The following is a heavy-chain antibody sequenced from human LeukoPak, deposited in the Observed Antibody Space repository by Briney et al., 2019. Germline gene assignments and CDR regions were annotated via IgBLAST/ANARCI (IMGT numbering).Heavy chain of an antibody. V-gene: IGHV4-4*07. J-gene: IGHJ3*02. Sequence: PSETLSLTCTVSGGSISSYYWSWIRQPAGKGLEWIGRIYTSGSPNYNPSLKSRVTMSVDTSKNQFSLKLSSVTAADTAVYYCARDYIAQGVAGPLDAFDIWGQGTMVTVSS. CDR3: ARDYIAQGVAGPLDAFDI. CDR2: IYTSGSP. D-gene: IGHD6-19*01. CDR1: GGSISSYY.